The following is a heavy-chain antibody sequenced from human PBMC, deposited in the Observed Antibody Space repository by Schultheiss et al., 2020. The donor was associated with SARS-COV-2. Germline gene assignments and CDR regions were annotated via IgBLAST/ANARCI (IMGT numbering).Heavy chain of an antibody. CDR3: ARALITMVRGVRTYYFDY. CDR1: GGSFSGYY. J-gene: IGHJ4*02. CDR2: INHSGST. Sequence: GSLRLSCAVYGGSFSGYYWSWIRQPPGKGLEWIGEINHSGSTNYNPSLKSRVTISVDTSKNQFSLKLSSVTAADTAVYYCARALITMVRGVRTYYFDYWGQGTLVTVSS. D-gene: IGHD3-10*01. V-gene: IGHV4-34*01.